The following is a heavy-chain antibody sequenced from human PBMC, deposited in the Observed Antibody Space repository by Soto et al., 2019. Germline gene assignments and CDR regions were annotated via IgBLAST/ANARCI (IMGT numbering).Heavy chain of an antibody. CDR3: AREVCHGWFDP. CDR1: GFTVSSNY. Sequence: VQLVESVGGLVQPGGSLRLSCAASGFTVSSNYMSWVRPAPGKGLEWVSVIYSGGRTYYADAVTGRFTISGHNAKSQLYLQMTSLRAEDTAVYYSAREVCHGWFDPWGQGTLVTVSS. V-gene: IGHV3-53*04. CDR2: IYSGGRT. J-gene: IGHJ5*02.